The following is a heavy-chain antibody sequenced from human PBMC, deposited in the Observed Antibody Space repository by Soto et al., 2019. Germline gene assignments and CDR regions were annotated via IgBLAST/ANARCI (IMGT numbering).Heavy chain of an antibody. CDR3: ARERVGTTDY. D-gene: IGHD1-1*01. CDR2: MNSNSGNT. J-gene: IGHJ4*02. V-gene: IGHV1-8*01. CDR1: GYTFTSYD. Sequence: QVQLVQSGAEVKKPGASVKVSCKASGYTFTSYDINWVRPATGQGLERMGWMNSNSGNTGYAQKFQGRVTMTRNTSISTAYMELSSLRSDDAAVYYCARERVGTTDYWGQGTLVTVSS.